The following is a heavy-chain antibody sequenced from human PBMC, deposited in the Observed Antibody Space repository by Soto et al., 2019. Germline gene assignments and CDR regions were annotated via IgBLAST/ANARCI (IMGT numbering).Heavy chain of an antibody. V-gene: IGHV3-30*18. J-gene: IGHJ6*02. D-gene: IGHD5-18*01. CDR2: ISYDGSNK. Sequence: GGSLRLSCAASGFTFSSYGMHWVRQAPGKGLEWVAVISYDGSNKYYADSVKGRLTISRDNSKNTLYLQMNSLRAEDTAVYYCAKNSYGYGNYYYGMDVWGQGTTVTVSS. CDR1: GFTFSSYG. CDR3: AKNSYGYGNYYYGMDV.